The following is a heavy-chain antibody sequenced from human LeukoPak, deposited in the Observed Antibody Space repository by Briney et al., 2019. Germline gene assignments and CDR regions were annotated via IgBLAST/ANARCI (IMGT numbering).Heavy chain of an antibody. Sequence: GGSLRLSCAASGFTFSDYYMSWIRQAPGKGLEWVSYISSSGSTIYYADSVKGRFTISRDNAKNSLYLQMNSLRAEDTAVYYRAREPYSSGWYAFDIWGQGTMVTVSS. CDR2: ISSSGSTI. CDR3: AREPYSSGWYAFDI. D-gene: IGHD6-19*01. V-gene: IGHV3-11*01. CDR1: GFTFSDYY. J-gene: IGHJ3*02.